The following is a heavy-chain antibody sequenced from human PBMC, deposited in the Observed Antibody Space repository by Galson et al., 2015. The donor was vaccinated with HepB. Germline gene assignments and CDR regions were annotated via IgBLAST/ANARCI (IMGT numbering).Heavy chain of an antibody. CDR2: IGGTGGGI. V-gene: IGHV3-23*01. D-gene: IGHD2-8*01. Sequence: SLRLSCAASTFIFGDYAMSWVRQAPGKGLEWVAVIGGTGGGIHYADSVKGRFIISRDNSKNTLFLQMNSLRAEDTATYYCAKDGAPYNGLYDAFDIWGQGTMVTVSS. CDR1: TFIFGDYA. CDR3: AKDGAPYNGLYDAFDI. J-gene: IGHJ3*02.